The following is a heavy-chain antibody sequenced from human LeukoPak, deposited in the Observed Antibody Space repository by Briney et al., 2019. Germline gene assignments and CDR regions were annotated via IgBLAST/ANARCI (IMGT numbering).Heavy chain of an antibody. Sequence: GGSLGHSCTASGFTFSGSEMSWVRQTPGKGLEWLSNIRTDGTTTYYADSVKGRFTISRDNAENSLYLQMDRLRPDDTALYYCARSFGWHFDLWGRGTVVTVSS. CDR2: IRTDGTTT. D-gene: IGHD3-16*01. J-gene: IGHJ2*01. V-gene: IGHV3-48*03. CDR1: GFTFSGSE. CDR3: ARSFGWHFDL.